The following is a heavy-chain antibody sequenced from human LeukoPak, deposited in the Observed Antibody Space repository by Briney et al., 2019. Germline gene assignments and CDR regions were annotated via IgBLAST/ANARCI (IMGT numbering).Heavy chain of an antibody. J-gene: IGHJ4*02. V-gene: IGHV4-34*01. Sequence: RSSETLSLTCAVYGGSFSGYYWSWIRQPPGKGLEWIGEINHSGSTNYNPSLKSRVTISVDTSKNQFSLKPTSVTAADTAVYYCATGSLWGQGTLVTVSS. CDR3: ATGSL. CDR1: GGSFSGYY. CDR2: INHSGST.